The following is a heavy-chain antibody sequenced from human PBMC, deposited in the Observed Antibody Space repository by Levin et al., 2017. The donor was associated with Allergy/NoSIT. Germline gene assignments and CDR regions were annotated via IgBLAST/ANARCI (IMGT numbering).Heavy chain of an antibody. CDR2: ISSTGSTI. J-gene: IGHJ4*02. Sequence: GGSLRLSCAASGFTFSSYEMNWVRLAPGKGLEWVSYISSTGSTIYSADSVKGRFTISRDNAKNSLYLHMNSLRAEDTAVYYCARQLGNFWSGYNYFDYWGQGTLVTVSS. CDR3: ARQLGNFWSGYNYFDY. CDR1: GFTFSSYE. D-gene: IGHD3-3*01. V-gene: IGHV3-48*03.